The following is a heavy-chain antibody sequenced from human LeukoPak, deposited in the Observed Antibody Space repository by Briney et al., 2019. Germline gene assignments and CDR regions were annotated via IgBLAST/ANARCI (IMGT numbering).Heavy chain of an antibody. Sequence: VASVKVSCKASGGTFSSYAISWVRQAPGQGLEWMGWINPNSGGTNYAQKFQGRVTMTRDTSISTAYMELSRLRSDDTAVYYCARVVCDFWSGYYTGYYGMDVWGQGTTVTVSS. J-gene: IGHJ6*02. D-gene: IGHD3-3*01. CDR3: ARVVCDFWSGYYTGYYGMDV. V-gene: IGHV1-2*02. CDR2: INPNSGGT. CDR1: GGTFSSYA.